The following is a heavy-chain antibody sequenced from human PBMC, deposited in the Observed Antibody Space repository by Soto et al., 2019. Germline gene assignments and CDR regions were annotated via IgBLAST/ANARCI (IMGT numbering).Heavy chain of an antibody. CDR2: INHSGST. D-gene: IGHD2-15*01. CDR3: ARRGKLVVAATKGMDV. V-gene: IGHV4-34*01. Sequence: SETLSLTCAVYGGSFSGYYWSWIRQPPGKGLEWIGEINHSGSTNYNPSLKSRVTISVDTSKNQFSLKLSSVTAANTAVYYCARRGKLVVAATKGMDVWGQGTTVTVSS. CDR1: GGSFSGYY. J-gene: IGHJ6*02.